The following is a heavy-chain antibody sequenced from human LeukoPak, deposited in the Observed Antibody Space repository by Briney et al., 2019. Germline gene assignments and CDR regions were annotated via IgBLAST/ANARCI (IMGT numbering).Heavy chain of an antibody. V-gene: IGHV4-59*01. D-gene: IGHD5-18*01. CDR2: MQSTGNS. Sequence: PSETLSLTCSVSGGSISTYHWNGIRKPPGKGLEWIGYMQSTGNSKYSPSLKSRVAIFVDTSKNQVVLNLNSVTAADTAVYYCARDKQHSYGRYFDHWGQGMLVTVSS. CDR1: GGSISTYH. CDR3: ARDKQHSYGRYFDH. J-gene: IGHJ4*02.